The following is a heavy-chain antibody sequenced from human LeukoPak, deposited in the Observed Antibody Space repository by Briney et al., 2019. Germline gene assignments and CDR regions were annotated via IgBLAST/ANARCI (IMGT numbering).Heavy chain of an antibody. D-gene: IGHD1-26*01. V-gene: IGHV3-7*03. J-gene: IGHJ3*02. Sequence: GGSLRLSCAASGFTFRSYWMSWVRQAPGRGLEWVASIKKDGSEKYYVDSVKGRFTVSRDNAKNSLYLQMNSLRVEDTAMYYCARDAGRAGDAFDIWGQGTMVTVSS. CDR2: IKKDGSEK. CDR1: GFTFRSYW. CDR3: ARDAGRAGDAFDI.